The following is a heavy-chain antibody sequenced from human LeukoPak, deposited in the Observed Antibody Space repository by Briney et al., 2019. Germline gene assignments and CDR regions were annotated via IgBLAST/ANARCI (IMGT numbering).Heavy chain of an antibody. V-gene: IGHV1-46*01. CDR1: GYTLTSYF. CDR2: INPSGGST. J-gene: IGHJ4*02. Sequence: RASVKVSCKASGYTLTSYFIHWVRQAPGQGLEWMGIINPSGGSTSYAQKFQGRVTMTRDTSTSTVYMELSSLRSEDTAVYYCATWLPKYYFDYWGQGTLVTVSS. D-gene: IGHD6-19*01. CDR3: ATWLPKYYFDY.